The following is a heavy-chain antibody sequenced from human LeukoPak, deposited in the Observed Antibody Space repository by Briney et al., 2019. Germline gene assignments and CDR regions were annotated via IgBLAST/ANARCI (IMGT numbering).Heavy chain of an antibody. CDR2: IYTSGST. D-gene: IGHD3-16*01. V-gene: IGHV4-4*09. CDR1: GGSISSYY. CDR3: ARLSQGEKPGEVWFDP. Sequence: SETLSLTCTVSGGSISSYYWSWIRQPPGKGLEWIGYIYTSGSTNYNPSLKSRVTISVDTSKNQFSLKLSSVTAADTAVYYCARLSQGEKPGEVWFDPWGQGTLVTVSS. J-gene: IGHJ5*02.